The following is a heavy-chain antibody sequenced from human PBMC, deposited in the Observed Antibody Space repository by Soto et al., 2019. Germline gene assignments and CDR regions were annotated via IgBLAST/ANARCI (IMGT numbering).Heavy chain of an antibody. CDR2: INWNSSSI. D-gene: IGHD6-13*01. CDR1: GFTFDDYA. V-gene: IGHV3-9*01. J-gene: IGHJ1*01. CDR3: VKDESINWYSGHFRH. Sequence: EVQLVESGGGWVQPGRSLRLSCAASGFTFDDYAMHWVRQVPGKGLEWVSGINWNSSSIGSGDSVKGRFAISRDNAKDSLHLQMNSLSADDPAFYYCVKDESINWYSGHFRHWGQGTLVTVSS.